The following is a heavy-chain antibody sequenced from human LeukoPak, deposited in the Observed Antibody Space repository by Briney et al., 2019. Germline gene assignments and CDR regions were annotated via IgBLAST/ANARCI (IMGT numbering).Heavy chain of an antibody. D-gene: IGHD2/OR15-2a*01. J-gene: IGHJ5*02. CDR3: ARFRRNWFDP. Sequence: GGSLRLSCAASGFIFSDYYMTWIRQAPGEGLEWLSYISGSGGSIYYTDSVKGRFTITRDNAKNSLYLQMNSLRAEDTAVYYCARFRRNWFDPWGQGALVIVSS. V-gene: IGHV3-11*01. CDR2: ISGSGGSI. CDR1: GFIFSDYY.